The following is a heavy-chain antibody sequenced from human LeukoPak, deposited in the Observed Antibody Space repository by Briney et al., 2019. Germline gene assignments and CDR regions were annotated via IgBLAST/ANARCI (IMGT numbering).Heavy chain of an antibody. J-gene: IGHJ4*02. CDR2: ISTSSHYI. CDR1: GFTFSIYT. V-gene: IGHV3-21*01. Sequence: KSGGSLRLCCAAAGFTFSIYTMNWVRQAPGKGLEWVSSISTSSHYIYYADSLKGRVTISRDNAKSSLYLQLDSLRAEDTAVYYCARDQCSTTTCPIDYWGQGTLVTVAS. D-gene: IGHD2-2*01. CDR3: ARDQCSTTTCPIDY.